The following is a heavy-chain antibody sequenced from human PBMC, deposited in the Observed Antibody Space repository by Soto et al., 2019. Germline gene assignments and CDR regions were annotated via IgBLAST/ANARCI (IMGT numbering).Heavy chain of an antibody. J-gene: IGHJ3*02. CDR1: GFTVTTNY. CDR3: ARDFSGKNDAFDI. CDR2: VYSGGST. Sequence: EVQLVESGGGLVQPGGSLRLSCAASGFTVTTNYMSWVRQPPGKGLECVSVVYSGGSTYYADSVKGRFTVSRDNSKNTLYLQMNSLRAEDTAVYYCARDFSGKNDAFDIWGQGTVVTVSS. V-gene: IGHV3-66*01. D-gene: IGHD3-10*01.